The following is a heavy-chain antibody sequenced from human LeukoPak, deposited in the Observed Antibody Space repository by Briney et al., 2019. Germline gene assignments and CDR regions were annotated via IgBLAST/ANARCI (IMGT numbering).Heavy chain of an antibody. V-gene: IGHV1-18*01. J-gene: IGHJ4*02. CDR3: AREDHYGSGSYIDY. CDR2: ISAYNGNT. Sequence: AASVKVSCKASGYTSTSYGISWVRQAPGQGLEWMGWISAYNGNTNYAQKLQGRVTMTTDTSTSTAYMELRSLRSDDTAVYYCAREDHYGSGSYIDYWGQGTLVTVSS. CDR1: GYTSTSYG. D-gene: IGHD3-10*01.